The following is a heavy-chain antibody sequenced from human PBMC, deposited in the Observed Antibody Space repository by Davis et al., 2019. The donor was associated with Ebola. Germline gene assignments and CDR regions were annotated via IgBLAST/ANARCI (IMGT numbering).Heavy chain of an antibody. CDR3: ARQGRYDYIWGSYRSFSLYYFDN. CDR2: IYPGDSDT. J-gene: IGHJ4*02. CDR1: GNSFTSYW. Sequence: GESLKISCKGSGNSFTSYWIGWVRQLRGKGLEWMGIIYPGDSDTRYSPSLQGQVTISADKSISTAYLQWSSLKASDTAMYYCARQGRYDYIWGSYRSFSLYYFDNWGQGTLVTVSS. D-gene: IGHD3-16*02. V-gene: IGHV5-51*01.